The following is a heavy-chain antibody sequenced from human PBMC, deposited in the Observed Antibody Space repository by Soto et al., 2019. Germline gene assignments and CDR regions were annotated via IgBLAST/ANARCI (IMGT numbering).Heavy chain of an antibody. CDR2: IYHSGST. Sequence: QLQLQESGSGLVKPSQTLSLTCAVSGGSISSGGYSWSWIRQPPGKGVEWIGYIYHSGSTYYNPSLKSRVTISVDRSKNQFSLKLSSVTAADTAVYYCARVVRSGGSCIDYWGQGTLVTVSS. CDR1: GGSISSGGYS. CDR3: ARVVRSGGSCIDY. V-gene: IGHV4-30-2*01. D-gene: IGHD2-15*01. J-gene: IGHJ4*02.